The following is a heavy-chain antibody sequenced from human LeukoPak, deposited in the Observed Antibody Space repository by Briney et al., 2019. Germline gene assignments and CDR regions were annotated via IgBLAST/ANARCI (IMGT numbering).Heavy chain of an antibody. J-gene: IGHJ4*02. Sequence: PGEPLRVSCAASGFAFSSYNMNWVRQAPGKGLEWVAVIWYDGSNKYYADSVKGRFTISRDNSKNTLYLQMNRLRAEDTAVYYCARAQYPEGVYDFWSGYLYWGQGTLVTVSS. D-gene: IGHD3-3*01. CDR1: GFAFSSYN. CDR2: IWYDGSNK. CDR3: ARAQYPEGVYDFWSGYLY. V-gene: IGHV3-33*08.